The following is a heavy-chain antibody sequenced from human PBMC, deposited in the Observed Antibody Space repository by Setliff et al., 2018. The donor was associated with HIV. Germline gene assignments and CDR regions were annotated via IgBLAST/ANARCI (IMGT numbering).Heavy chain of an antibody. J-gene: IGHJ6*02. V-gene: IGHV3-23*01. CDR3: ARDLDPYFAMAV. CDR1: GFTFSNYA. Sequence: PGGSLRLSCAASGFTFSNYAMGWVRQVPGKGLEWVASISNSGRNTYYADSAKGRFIISRDNSKNTLYLQMTRLSAEDTAVYYCARDLDPYFAMAVWGQGTTVTVSS. CDR2: ISNSGRNT.